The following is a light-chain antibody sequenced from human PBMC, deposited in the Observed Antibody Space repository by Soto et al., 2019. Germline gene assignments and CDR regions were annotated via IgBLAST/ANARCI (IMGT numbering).Light chain of an antibody. Sequence: EIVLTQSPGTLSLSPGERATLSCGASQSVTSNYLAWYQQKPGQAPRLLIFGASIRVTGIPDRFIGSGSGTDFTLTISSLQPEDSATYYCQQGDGSLRIFTFGPGTRVD. CDR1: QSVTSNY. V-gene: IGKV3-20*01. J-gene: IGKJ3*01. CDR2: GAS. CDR3: QQGDGSLRIFT.